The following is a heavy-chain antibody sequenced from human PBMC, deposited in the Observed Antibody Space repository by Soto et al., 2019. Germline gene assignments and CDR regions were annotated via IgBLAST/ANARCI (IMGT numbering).Heavy chain of an antibody. CDR1: GDNVSSDSAI. CDR3: ARSRRPFYLDY. Sequence: SQTLSLTCAISGDNVSSDSAIWNWIRQSPSRGLEWLGRTYYESKWRTNYAPSVKSRITINPDTPKNQFSLQLNSVTPDDTAVYYCARSRRPFYLDYWGQGALVTVS. V-gene: IGHV6-1*01. CDR2: TYYESKWRT. J-gene: IGHJ4*02.